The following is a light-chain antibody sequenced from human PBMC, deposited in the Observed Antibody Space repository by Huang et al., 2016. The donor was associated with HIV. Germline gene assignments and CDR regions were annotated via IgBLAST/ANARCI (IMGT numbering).Light chain of an antibody. Sequence: DIQMTQSPSSLSASVGDRVTITCQASQDISNYLNWYQQKPGKAPKLLIYDASNLETGVSSRFSGSGSGTDFTFTISSLQPEDIATYYCQHYDNLRTFGQGTKVAIK. CDR3: QHYDNLRT. CDR2: DAS. CDR1: QDISNY. V-gene: IGKV1-33*01. J-gene: IGKJ1*01.